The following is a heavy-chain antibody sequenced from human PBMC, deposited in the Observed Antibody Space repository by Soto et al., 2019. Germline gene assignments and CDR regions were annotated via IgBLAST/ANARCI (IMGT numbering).Heavy chain of an antibody. J-gene: IGHJ4*02. V-gene: IGHV3-48*01. D-gene: IGHD3-22*01. CDR1: GFTFSSYS. Sequence: GGSLRLSCAASGFTFSSYSMHWVRQAPGKGLEWVSYISPSSSSIYYADSVKGRFTISRDNAKNSLYLQMNSLRAEDTAVYYCARVAYYYDSSGYFYWGQGNLVTVSS. CDR3: ARVAYYYDSSGYFY. CDR2: ISPSSSSI.